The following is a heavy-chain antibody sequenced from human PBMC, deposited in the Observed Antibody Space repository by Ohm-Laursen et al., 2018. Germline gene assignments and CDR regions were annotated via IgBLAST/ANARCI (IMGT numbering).Heavy chain of an antibody. D-gene: IGHD1-26*01. J-gene: IGHJ6*02. V-gene: IGHV1-69*06. CDR2: IIPIFGTA. CDR1: GGTFSSYA. Sequence: SSVKVSCKASGGTFSSYAISWVRQAPGQGLEWMGGIIPIFGTANYAQKFQGRVTITADKSTSTAYMELSSLRSEDTAVYYCARLPKSGSYGYYYYYGMDVWGQGTTVTVSS. CDR3: ARLPKSGSYGYYYYYGMDV.